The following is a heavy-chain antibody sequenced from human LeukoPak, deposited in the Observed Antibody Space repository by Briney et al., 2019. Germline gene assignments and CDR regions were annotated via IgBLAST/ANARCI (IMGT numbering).Heavy chain of an antibody. CDR2: IYYSGST. J-gene: IGHJ6*03. CDR1: GGSISSSSYY. Sequence: SETLSPTCTVSGGSISSSSYYWGWIRQPPGKGLEWIGSIYYSGSTYYNPSLKSRVTISVDTSKNQFSLKLRSVTAADTAVYYCARDRVGQQLVGRKNNYYYMDVWGQGTLVTVS. CDR3: ARDRVGQQLVGRKNNYYYMDV. D-gene: IGHD6-13*01. V-gene: IGHV4-39*07.